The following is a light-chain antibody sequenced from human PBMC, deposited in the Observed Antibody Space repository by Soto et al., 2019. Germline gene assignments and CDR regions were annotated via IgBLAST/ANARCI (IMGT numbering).Light chain of an antibody. CDR2: GNS. Sequence: QSVLTQPPSVSGAPGQRVTISCTGRSSNIGAGYDVHWYQQLPGTAPKLLLYGNSNRPSGVPDRFSGSKSGTSASLAITGLQAEDEAEYYCQSYDSSLSVHVVFGGGTKLTVL. J-gene: IGLJ2*01. CDR1: SSNIGAGYD. CDR3: QSYDSSLSVHVV. V-gene: IGLV1-40*01.